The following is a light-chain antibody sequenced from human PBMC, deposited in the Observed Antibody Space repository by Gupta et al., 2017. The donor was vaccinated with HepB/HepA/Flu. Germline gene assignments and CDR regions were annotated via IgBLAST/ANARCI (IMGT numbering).Light chain of an antibody. CDR3: QQRWT. J-gene: IGKJ1*01. Sequence: EIVLTQSPATLSLSPGERATLSCRASQSVSSYLAWYQQKPGQAPRLLIYDASNRATGIPARFSGSGSGTDITLTISSLEPEDFAVYYCQQRWTFGQGTKVEIK. CDR2: DAS. V-gene: IGKV3-11*01. CDR1: QSVSSY.